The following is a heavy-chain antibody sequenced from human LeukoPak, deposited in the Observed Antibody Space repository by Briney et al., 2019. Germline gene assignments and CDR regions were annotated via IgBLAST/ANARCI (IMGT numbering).Heavy chain of an antibody. Sequence: KTSETLSLTCAVSGGSISSSGYYWGWIRQPPGKGLEWIGSIYYSGSTYYNPSLKSRVTISVDTSKNQFSLKLSSVTAADTAVYYCARLAGGIAAALDYWGQGTLVTVSS. CDR2: IYYSGST. V-gene: IGHV4-39*01. CDR1: GGSISSSGYY. J-gene: IGHJ4*02. D-gene: IGHD6-13*01. CDR3: ARLAGGIAAALDY.